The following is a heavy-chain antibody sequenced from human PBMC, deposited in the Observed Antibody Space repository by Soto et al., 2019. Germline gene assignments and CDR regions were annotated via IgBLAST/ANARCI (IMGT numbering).Heavy chain of an antibody. V-gene: IGHV3-30*18. CDR1: GFTFSSYG. CDR3: AKDQSGLPLESFIDY. CDR2: VSYDGRKK. D-gene: IGHD2-21*02. J-gene: IGHJ4*02. Sequence: APPGGSLRLSCAASGFTFSSYGMHWVRQAPGKGLEWVAVVSYDGRKKDYADYVKGRFTISRDNTKKMLFLQMNSLRAEDTADYYCAKDQSGLPLESFIDYWGQGALVTVS.